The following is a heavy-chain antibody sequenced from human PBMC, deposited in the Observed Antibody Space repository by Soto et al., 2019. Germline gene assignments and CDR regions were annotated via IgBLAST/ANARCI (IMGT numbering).Heavy chain of an antibody. D-gene: IGHD6-13*01. J-gene: IGHJ6*02. CDR3: ARDWDLRVGIAAAGTDYYGMDV. V-gene: IGHV4-59*01. Sequence: PSETLSLTCTVSGGSISSYYWSWIRQPPGKGLEWIGYIYYSGSTNYNPSLKSRVTISVDTSKNQFSLKLSSVTAADTAVYYCARDWDLRVGIAAAGTDYYGMDVWGQGTTVTVSS. CDR2: IYYSGST. CDR1: GGSISSYY.